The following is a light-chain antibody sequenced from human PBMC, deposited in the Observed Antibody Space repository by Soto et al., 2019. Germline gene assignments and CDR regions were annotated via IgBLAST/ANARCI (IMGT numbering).Light chain of an antibody. V-gene: IGKV3-15*01. CDR1: QSVTRY. Sequence: EVVLTQSPTTLSLSPGERSTLSCRASQSVTRYLAWYQQKPGQAPRLLIHGASTRATGFPARSSGSGSGTDFTLTISSLQSEDFAVYYCQQYNNWPWTFGQGTKVDIK. CDR3: QQYNNWPWT. CDR2: GAS. J-gene: IGKJ1*01.